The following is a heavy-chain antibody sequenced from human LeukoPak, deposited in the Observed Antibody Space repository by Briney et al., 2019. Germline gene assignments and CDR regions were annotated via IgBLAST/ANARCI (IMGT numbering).Heavy chain of an antibody. CDR3: AKDQISMPDDY. V-gene: IGHV3-23*01. Sequence: GGSLRLSCAASGFTFSTFAMIWVRQPPGKGLEWVSSIFPSGGEIHYADSVRGRFTISRDDSKDTLYLQMNSLRAEDTALYYCAKDQISMPDDYWGPGTLVTVSS. J-gene: IGHJ4*02. CDR1: GFTFSTFA. D-gene: IGHD2-2*01. CDR2: IFPSGGEI.